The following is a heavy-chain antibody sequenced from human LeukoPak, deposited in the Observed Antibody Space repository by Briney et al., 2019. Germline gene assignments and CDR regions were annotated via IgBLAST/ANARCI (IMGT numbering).Heavy chain of an antibody. V-gene: IGHV3-7*01. Sequence: GGSLRLSCAASGFTFSSYWMSWVRQAPGKGLEWVANIKQDGSEKYYVDSVKGRFTISRDNAKNSLYLQMHSLRAEDTAVYYCARDSLYDSSGYSPKFDYWGQGTLVTVSS. CDR1: GFTFSSYW. CDR2: IKQDGSEK. J-gene: IGHJ4*02. CDR3: ARDSLYDSSGYSPKFDY. D-gene: IGHD3-22*01.